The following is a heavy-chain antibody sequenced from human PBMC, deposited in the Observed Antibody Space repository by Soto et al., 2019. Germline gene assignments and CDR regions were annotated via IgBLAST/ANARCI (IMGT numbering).Heavy chain of an antibody. V-gene: IGHV4-4*02. CDR1: GGSISSTNW. Sequence: QVQLQESGPGLVKPSGTLSLTCVVSGGSISSTNWWSWVRQSPGKGLEWIGQIYHTGSTSYNPSLKSRVTVSMDKSKNQFSLKLSSVTAADTAVHYCARVGPGVPLESWGQGTLVIVSS. D-gene: IGHD2-8*01. J-gene: IGHJ4*02. CDR2: IYHTGST. CDR3: ARVGPGVPLES.